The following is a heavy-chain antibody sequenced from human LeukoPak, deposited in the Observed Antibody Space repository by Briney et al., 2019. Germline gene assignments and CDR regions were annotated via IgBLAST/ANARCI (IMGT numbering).Heavy chain of an antibody. D-gene: IGHD3-22*01. J-gene: IGHJ4*02. CDR2: IYYTGST. CDR1: GGSISSFY. CDR3: ARRRYYYDSSGKPPDY. Sequence: PSETLSLTCTVSGGSISSFYWSWIRQPPGKGLEWIGYIYYTGSTNYNSSLKSRVTISVDTSKNQFSLNLSSVTAADTAVYYCARRRYYYDSSGKPPDYWGQGTLVTVSS. V-gene: IGHV4-59*12.